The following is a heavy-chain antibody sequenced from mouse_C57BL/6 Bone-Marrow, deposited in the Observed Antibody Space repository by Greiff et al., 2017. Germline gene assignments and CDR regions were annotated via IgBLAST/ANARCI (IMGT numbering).Heavy chain of an antibody. CDR1: GFTFSSYG. V-gene: IGHV5-6*01. J-gene: IGHJ2*01. Sequence: EVKLMESGGDLVKPGGSLKLSCAASGFTFSSYGMSWVRQTPDKRLEWVATISSGGSYTYYPDSVKGRFTISRDNAKNTLYLQMSSLKSEDTAMYYCARQASSQDYWGQGTTLTVSS. CDR3: ARQASSQDY. CDR2: ISSGGSYT.